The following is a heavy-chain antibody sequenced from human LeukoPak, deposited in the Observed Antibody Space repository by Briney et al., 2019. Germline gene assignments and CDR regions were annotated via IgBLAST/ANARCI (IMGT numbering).Heavy chain of an antibody. J-gene: IGHJ4*02. Sequence: GGSLRLSCAASGFTFSNYGMHWVRQAPGKGLEWVAFIRYDGSNKYYADSVKGRFTISRDNSKNTLYLQLNSLRAEDTAVYYCAKGGVYCTSTSCYPFDYWGQGTLVTVSS. CDR3: AKGGVYCTSTSCYPFDY. V-gene: IGHV3-30*02. CDR2: IRYDGSNK. CDR1: GFTFSNYG. D-gene: IGHD2-2*01.